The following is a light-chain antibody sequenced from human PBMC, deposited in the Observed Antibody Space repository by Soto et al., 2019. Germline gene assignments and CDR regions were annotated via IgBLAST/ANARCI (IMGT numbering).Light chain of an antibody. CDR3: QHYGNSPPEYT. J-gene: IGKJ3*01. CDR2: GAS. Sequence: EIVLTQSPGTLSLSPGERATLSCRASQSVSSSFLAWYQQRPGQAPRLLIFGASYRATGIPDRFSGSGSGTDVTLTISRLEPEDFAVYYCQHYGNSPPEYTFGPGTKVDSK. V-gene: IGKV3-20*01. CDR1: QSVSSSF.